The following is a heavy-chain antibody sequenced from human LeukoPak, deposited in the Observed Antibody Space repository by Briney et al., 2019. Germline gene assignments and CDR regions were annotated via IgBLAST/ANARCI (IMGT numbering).Heavy chain of an antibody. CDR3: AKEPDLRFVEYYFDY. V-gene: IGHV3-30*02. J-gene: IGHJ4*02. CDR1: GFTFSSNG. Sequence: GGSLRLSCAASGFTFSSNGMHWVRQAPGKGLEWVAFIRYDGGNKYYADSVKGRFTISRDNSKNTLYLQMTSLRAEDTAVYYCAKEPDLRFVEYYFDYWGQGTLVTVSS. D-gene: IGHD3-10*01. CDR2: IRYDGGNK.